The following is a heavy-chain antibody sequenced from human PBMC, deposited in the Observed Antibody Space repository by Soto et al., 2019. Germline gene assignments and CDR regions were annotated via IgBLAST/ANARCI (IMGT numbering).Heavy chain of an antibody. V-gene: IGHV3-21*01. CDR2: ISSNSAYI. CDR3: TRDASRDSSARGWFDP. D-gene: IGHD6-13*01. J-gene: IGHJ5*02. Sequence: GGSLRLSCAASGFTFRSFTMNWVRQAPGKGLEWVSTISSNSAYIYYTDALRGRFTISRDNAENSLHLQMNSLRAEDTAVYYCTRDASRDSSARGWFDPWGPGTLVTVSS. CDR1: GFTFRSFT.